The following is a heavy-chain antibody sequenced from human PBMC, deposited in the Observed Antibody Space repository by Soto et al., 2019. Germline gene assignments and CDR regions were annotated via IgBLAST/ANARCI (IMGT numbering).Heavy chain of an antibody. CDR2: IYSGGST. D-gene: IGHD3-16*01. CDR3: ARDNLLGDLDY. V-gene: IGHV3-66*01. J-gene: IGHJ4*02. Sequence: GGSLRLSCAAAGFTVSSNYISWVRQAPGKGLEWVSVIYSGGSTYYADSVKGRFTISRDNSKNTLYLQMNSLRAEDTAVYYCARDNLLGDLDYWGQGTLVTVSS. CDR1: GFTVSSNY.